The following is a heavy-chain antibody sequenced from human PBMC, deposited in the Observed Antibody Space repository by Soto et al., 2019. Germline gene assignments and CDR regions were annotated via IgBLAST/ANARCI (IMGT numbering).Heavy chain of an antibody. V-gene: IGHV4-38-2*02. J-gene: IGHJ4*02. D-gene: IGHD4-17*01. Sequence: PSETLSLTCSVSGYSITSGYYWGWIRQPPGKGLEWIGSMYHSGNTHYNASLKSRVTISVDTSKNTFSLKLVSVTAADTAVYYCARGRPGPTVTTFDYWGQGTLVTVSS. CDR1: GYSITSGYY. CDR2: MYHSGNT. CDR3: ARGRPGPTVTTFDY.